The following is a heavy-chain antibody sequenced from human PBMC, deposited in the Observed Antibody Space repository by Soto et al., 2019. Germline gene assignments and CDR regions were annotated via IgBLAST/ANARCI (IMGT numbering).Heavy chain of an antibody. D-gene: IGHD4-17*01. CDR2: INHSGST. J-gene: IGHJ4*02. Sequence: QVQLQQWGAGLLKPSETLSLTCAVYGGSFSGYYWSWIRQPPGKGLEWIGEINHSGSTNYNPSLKSRVPISVDTSKNQFSLKLSSVTAADTAVYYCARSTTVTPYFDYWGQGTLVTVSS. CDR1: GGSFSGYY. CDR3: ARSTTVTPYFDY. V-gene: IGHV4-34*01.